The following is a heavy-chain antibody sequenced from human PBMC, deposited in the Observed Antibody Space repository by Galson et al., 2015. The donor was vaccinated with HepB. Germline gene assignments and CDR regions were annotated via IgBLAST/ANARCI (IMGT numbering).Heavy chain of an antibody. Sequence: QSGAEVKKPGESLKITCEGSGYSFTAYWIGWVRQMPGKGLEWVGVIHPADSDTKYSPSLQGHVTISVDNAISTAYLQWNSLKASDTAIYYCARLPEYSSSFYEGENWFDPWGHGTLVTVSS. V-gene: IGHV5-51*01. CDR2: IHPADSDT. CDR3: ARLPEYSSSFYEGENWFDP. D-gene: IGHD6-13*01. J-gene: IGHJ5*02. CDR1: GYSFTAYW.